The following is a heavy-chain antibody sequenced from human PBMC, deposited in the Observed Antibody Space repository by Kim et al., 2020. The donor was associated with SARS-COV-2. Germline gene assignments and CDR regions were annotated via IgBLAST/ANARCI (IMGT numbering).Heavy chain of an antibody. CDR2: INAGNGNT. CDR3: ARGYSGYDYVYSYGPRIDY. Sequence: ASVKVSCKASGYTFTSYAMHWVRQAPGQRLEWMGWINAGNGNTKYSQKFQGRVTITRDTSASTAYMELISLRSEDTAVYYCARGYSGYDYVYSYGPRIDYWGQGTLVTVSS. V-gene: IGHV1-3*01. J-gene: IGHJ4*02. CDR1: GYTFTSYA. D-gene: IGHD5-12*01.